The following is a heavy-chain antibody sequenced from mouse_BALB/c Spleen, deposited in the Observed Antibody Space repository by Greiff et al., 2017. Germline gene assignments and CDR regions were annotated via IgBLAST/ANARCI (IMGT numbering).Heavy chain of an antibody. Sequence: QVQLQQSGAELVKPGASVKFSCKASGYTFTSYYMYWVKQRPGQGLEWIGVINPSNGGTNFNEKFKGKATLPVDKSSSTAYMQLSSLASEESAVYYCTKKGNHYYASFAYWGQGTLVTVSA. V-gene: IGHV1S81*02. CDR1: GYTFTSYY. J-gene: IGHJ3*01. CDR3: TKKGNHYYASFAY. CDR2: INPSNGGT. D-gene: IGHD1-2*01.